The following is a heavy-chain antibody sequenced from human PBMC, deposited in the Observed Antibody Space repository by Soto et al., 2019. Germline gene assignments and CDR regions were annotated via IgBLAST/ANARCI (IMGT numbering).Heavy chain of an antibody. V-gene: IGHV3-23*01. Sequence: GGSLRLSCAASGFTFSSYAMSWVRQAPGKGLEWVSAIRGSGGSTYYADSVKGRFTISRDNSKNTLYLQMNSLRAEDTAVYYCAKDRTPGYCSSTSCFPPYYFDYWGQGTLVTVSS. D-gene: IGHD2-2*01. CDR3: AKDRTPGYCSSTSCFPPYYFDY. J-gene: IGHJ4*02. CDR2: IRGSGGST. CDR1: GFTFSSYA.